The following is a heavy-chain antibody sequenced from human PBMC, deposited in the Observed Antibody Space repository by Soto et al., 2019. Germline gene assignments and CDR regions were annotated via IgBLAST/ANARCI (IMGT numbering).Heavy chain of an antibody. D-gene: IGHD3-22*01. V-gene: IGHV1-18*01. J-gene: IGHJ4*02. CDR2: ISGYDGNT. Sequence: HVQLVQSEPEVKKPCASVKGSCKASGYTFRSYGINWVRQAPGQGLEWMGWISGYDGNTNYAQMFKGRVTLTTDTSTTTAYMELRSLRSDDTAVYYCARGGSGSYIDYWGRAALVTVSS. CDR1: GYTFRSYG. CDR3: ARGGSGSYIDY.